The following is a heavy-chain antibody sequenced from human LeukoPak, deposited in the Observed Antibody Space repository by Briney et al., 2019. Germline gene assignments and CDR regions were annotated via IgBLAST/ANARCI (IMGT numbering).Heavy chain of an antibody. CDR1: GGSISSSSYY. V-gene: IGHV4-39*01. Sequence: PSETLFLTCIVSGGSISSSSYYWGWIRQPPGKGLEWIGSIYNSGNTYYNPSLKSRVTISVDTSKNQFSLKLSSVTAADTAVYYCARERYYYDSSSEGNYWGQGTLVTVSS. CDR3: ARERYYYDSSSEGNY. D-gene: IGHD3-22*01. J-gene: IGHJ4*02. CDR2: IYNSGNT.